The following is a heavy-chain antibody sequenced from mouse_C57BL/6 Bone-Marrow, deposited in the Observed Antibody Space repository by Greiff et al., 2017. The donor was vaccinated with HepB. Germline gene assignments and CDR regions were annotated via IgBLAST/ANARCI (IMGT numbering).Heavy chain of an antibody. V-gene: IGHV1-59*01. CDR1: GYTFTSYW. Sequence: QVQLQQPGAELVRPGTSVKLSCKASGYTFTSYWMHWVKQRPGQGLEWIGVIDPSDSYTNYNQKFKGKATLTVYTSSSTAYMQLSSLTSEDSAVYYCARGAVFTTALEGDYWGQGTTLTVSS. CDR2: IDPSDSYT. CDR3: ARGAVFTTALEGDY. D-gene: IGHD1-2*01. J-gene: IGHJ2*01.